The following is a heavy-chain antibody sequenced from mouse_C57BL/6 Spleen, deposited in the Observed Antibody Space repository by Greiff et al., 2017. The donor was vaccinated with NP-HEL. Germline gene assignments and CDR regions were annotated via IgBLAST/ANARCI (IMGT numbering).Heavy chain of an antibody. D-gene: IGHD4-1*01. V-gene: IGHV3-6*01. CDR3: ARDGGAYWAWFAY. Sequence: DVQLQESGPGLVKPSQSLSLTCSVTGYSITSGYYWNWIRQFPGNKLEWMGYISYDGSNNYNPSLKNRISITRDTSKNQFFLKLNSVTTEDTATYYCARDGGAYWAWFAYWGQGTLVTVSA. CDR1: GYSITSGYY. J-gene: IGHJ3*01. CDR2: ISYDGSN.